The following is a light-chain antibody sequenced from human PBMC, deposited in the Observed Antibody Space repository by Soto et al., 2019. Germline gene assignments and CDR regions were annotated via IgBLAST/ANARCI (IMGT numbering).Light chain of an antibody. CDR2: WAS. CDR1: QRVLYSSNSKNY. Sequence: DIVMTQSPDSLAVSLGERATINCKSSQRVLYSSNSKNYLAWYQQKPGQPPKLLIYWASTRESGVPDRFSGSGSGTDFTLTISSLQAEDVAVYYCQQYYNTPFTFGPGTRVDIK. CDR3: QQYYNTPFT. J-gene: IGKJ3*01. V-gene: IGKV4-1*01.